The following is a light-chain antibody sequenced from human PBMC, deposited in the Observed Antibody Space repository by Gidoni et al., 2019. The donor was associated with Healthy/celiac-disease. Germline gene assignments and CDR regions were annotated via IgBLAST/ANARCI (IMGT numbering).Light chain of an antibody. V-gene: IGKV3-20*01. Sequence: EIVLSQSPGTLSLSPGERATLSCRASQRVSSSYLAWYQQKPGQAPRLLIYGASSRATGIPDRCSGSGSGTDFTLTISRLEPEDFAVYYCQQYGSSPLLTFXGXTKVEIK. CDR1: QRVSSSY. CDR3: QQYGSSPLLT. J-gene: IGKJ4*01. CDR2: GAS.